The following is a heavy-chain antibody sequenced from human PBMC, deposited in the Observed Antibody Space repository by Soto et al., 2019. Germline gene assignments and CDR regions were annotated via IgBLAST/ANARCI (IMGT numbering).Heavy chain of an antibody. Sequence: QVQLVQSGAEVKKPGSSVKVSCKASGGTFSSYAISWVRQAPGQGLGWMGGIIPIFGTPNYAQKFQGRVTITAGEATSAAYMGLSSLRSEDTAVYDCASGRKDYYYDGVDVWGQGTTVTVSS. CDR3: ASGRKDYYYDGVDV. V-gene: IGHV1-69*12. J-gene: IGHJ6*02. CDR2: IIPIFGTP. CDR1: GGTFSSYA.